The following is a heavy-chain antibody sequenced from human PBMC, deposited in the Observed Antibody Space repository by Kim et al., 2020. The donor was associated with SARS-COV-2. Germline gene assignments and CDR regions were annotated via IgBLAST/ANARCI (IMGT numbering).Heavy chain of an antibody. Sequence: GGSLRLSCAASGFTFSSYSMNWVRQAPGKGLEWVSYISGSGSSIYYADSVKGRFTISRDNAKNSLYLQMNSLRDEDTAVYYCAVGATYGILTGYFRQTTPVLPGDSWGQGALVTVSS. CDR1: GFTFSSYS. CDR3: AVGATYGILTGYFRQTTPVLPGDS. D-gene: IGHD3-9*01. CDR2: ISGSGSSI. J-gene: IGHJ4*02. V-gene: IGHV3-48*02.